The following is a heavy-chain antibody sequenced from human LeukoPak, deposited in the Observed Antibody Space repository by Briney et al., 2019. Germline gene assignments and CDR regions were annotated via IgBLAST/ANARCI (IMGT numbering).Heavy chain of an antibody. V-gene: IGHV3-15*07. Sequence: GGSLRLSCAASGFTFAHAWMNWVRQPPGKGLEWVGRIKSKTDGGTTDYAAPVKGRFTISRDDSKNTLYLQMNSLTTEDTAVFYCSTDRYYYDSSSRYWGQGTLVTVSS. CDR3: STDRYYYDSSSRY. CDR1: GFTFAHAW. CDR2: IKSKTDGGTT. J-gene: IGHJ4*02. D-gene: IGHD3-22*01.